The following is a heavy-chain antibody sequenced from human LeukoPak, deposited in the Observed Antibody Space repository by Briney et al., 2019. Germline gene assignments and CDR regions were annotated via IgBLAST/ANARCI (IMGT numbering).Heavy chain of an antibody. D-gene: IGHD3-22*01. Sequence: KPSETLSLTCTISGGSISSHYYSWIRQPAGKGLEWIGRMSISGNTNYNPSLKSRVTISVDKSKNQFFLKLSSVTAADTAMYYCGRQSSGSYVYFDFWGQGTLVTVSS. CDR2: MSISGNT. J-gene: IGHJ4*02. CDR3: GRQSSGSYVYFDF. CDR1: GGSISSHY. V-gene: IGHV4-4*07.